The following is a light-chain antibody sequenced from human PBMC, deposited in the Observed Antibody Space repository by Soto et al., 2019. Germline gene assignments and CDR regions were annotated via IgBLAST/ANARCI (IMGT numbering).Light chain of an antibody. Sequence: DIQMTQSPSTLSASVGDRVTITCRASQSLSNWLAWYQQKPGKAPKVLIYDASSLESGVPSRFSGSGSGTGFTLTISSLQPDDLATYYCQQYNSYLWTFGQGTKVDIK. J-gene: IGKJ1*01. CDR2: DAS. CDR3: QQYNSYLWT. V-gene: IGKV1-5*01. CDR1: QSLSNW.